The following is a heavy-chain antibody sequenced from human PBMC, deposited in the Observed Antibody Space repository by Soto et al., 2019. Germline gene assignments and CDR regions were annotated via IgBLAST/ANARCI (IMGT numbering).Heavy chain of an antibody. V-gene: IGHV3-23*01. CDR3: AKDAVSGDGIWLLDS. D-gene: IGHD4-17*01. CDR1: GFTFTNYA. Sequence: GGSLRLSCSASGFTFTNYAMTWARQAPGKGLEWVSSLLRSGSTTYYADSVKGRFTISSDISANSLYLQMDSLRAEDTAVYYCAKDAVSGDGIWLLDSWGQGTVVTVSS. J-gene: IGHJ4*02. CDR2: LLRSGSTT.